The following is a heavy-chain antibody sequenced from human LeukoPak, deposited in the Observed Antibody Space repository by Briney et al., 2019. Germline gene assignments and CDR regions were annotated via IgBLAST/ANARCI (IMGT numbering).Heavy chain of an antibody. CDR3: ARESEAAVGIDY. CDR1: GSSISSYY. Sequence: SGTLSLTCTVSGSSISSYYWSWIRQPPGKGLEWIGYIYYSGSTNYNPSLKSRVTISVDTSKNQFSLKLSSVTAADTAVYYCARESEAAVGIDYWGQGTLVTVSS. D-gene: IGHD6-13*01. CDR2: IYYSGST. V-gene: IGHV4-59*01. J-gene: IGHJ4*02.